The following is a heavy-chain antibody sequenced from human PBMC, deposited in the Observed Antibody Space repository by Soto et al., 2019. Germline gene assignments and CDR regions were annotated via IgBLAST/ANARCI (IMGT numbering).Heavy chain of an antibody. CDR3: TSYGGNAGVFDY. V-gene: IGHV3-73*02. CDR2: IRSKANNYAT. Sequence: EVQLVESGGGLVQPGGSQKLSCAASGFTFSGSALHWVRQASGKGLEWVGRIRSKANNYATAYAASVQGRFTISRDDSKNPAYLQMNSLKTEDTAVYYCTSYGGNAGVFDYWGQGTLVTVSS. J-gene: IGHJ4*02. CDR1: GFTFSGSA. D-gene: IGHD4-17*01.